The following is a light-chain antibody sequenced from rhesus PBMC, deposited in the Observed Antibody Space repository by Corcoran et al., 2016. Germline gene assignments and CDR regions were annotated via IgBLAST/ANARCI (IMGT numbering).Light chain of an antibody. CDR3: QKYGNSALT. J-gene: IGKJ4*01. Sequence: QVILTQSPATLSLSPGERATLSCRASQTIGTYLAWYQPKPGQAPKLLIYGVSSRDTGIPDRFSGSGSGTEFTLTINSLEPEDFAIYYCQKYGNSALTFGGGTKVELK. CDR1: QTIGTY. V-gene: IGKV3-53*02. CDR2: GVS.